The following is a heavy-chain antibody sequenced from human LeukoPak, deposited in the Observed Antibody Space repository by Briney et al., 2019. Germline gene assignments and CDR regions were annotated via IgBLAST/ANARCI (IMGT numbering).Heavy chain of an antibody. Sequence: GGSLRLSCAASGFTFSTYSMNWVRQAPGKGLEWVSYISSSSSTIYYADSVKGRFSISRDNSKNTLYLQMNSLRAEDTAVYYCVRKEGLCGSTSCPWYFDYWGQGALVSVSS. D-gene: IGHD2-2*01. CDR1: GFTFSTYS. CDR2: ISSSSSTI. V-gene: IGHV3-48*01. CDR3: VRKEGLCGSTSCPWYFDY. J-gene: IGHJ4*02.